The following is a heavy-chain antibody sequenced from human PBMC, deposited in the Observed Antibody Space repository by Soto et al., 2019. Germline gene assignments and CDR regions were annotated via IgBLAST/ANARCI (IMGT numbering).Heavy chain of an antibody. D-gene: IGHD6-13*01. CDR3: AKGLINGRWYAED. J-gene: IGHJ4*02. CDR2: ITDSGTGT. V-gene: IGHV3-23*01. Sequence: EVHLLESGGGLGHPGESPRISCGAPGFTLCKCVKTRVRQAPGEGVEWVSCITDSGTGTYYADSVKGRFTISRDNSKNTMYLQMNNLRAEDTGVYYCAKGLINGRWYAEDWGQGTLVTVSS. CDR1: GFTLCKCV.